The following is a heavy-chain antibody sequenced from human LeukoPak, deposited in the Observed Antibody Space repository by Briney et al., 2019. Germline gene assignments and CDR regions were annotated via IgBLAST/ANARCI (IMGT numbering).Heavy chain of an antibody. V-gene: IGHV3-11*03. CDR3: ARFMGYDYPHPLSY. D-gene: IGHD5-12*01. Sequence: GGSLRLSCAPSGFTFSDYYMSWIRQAPGKGLEWVSYISSSSSYTNYADSVKGRFTISRDNAKNSLYLQMNSLRAEDTAVYYCARFMGYDYPHPLSYWGQGTLVTVSS. CDR1: GFTFSDYY. J-gene: IGHJ4*02. CDR2: ISSSSSYT.